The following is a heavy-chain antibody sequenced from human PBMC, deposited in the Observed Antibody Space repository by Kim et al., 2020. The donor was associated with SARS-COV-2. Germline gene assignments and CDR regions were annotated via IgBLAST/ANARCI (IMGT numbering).Heavy chain of an antibody. Sequence: SETLSLTCAVYGGSFSGYYWSWIRQPPGKGLEWIGEINHSGSTNYNPSLKSRVTISVDTSKNQFSLKLSSVTAADTAVYYCASTPPYGSGSSKTSFDYWGQGTLVTVSS. CDR3: ASTPPYGSGSSKTSFDY. CDR2: INHSGST. J-gene: IGHJ4*02. CDR1: GGSFSGYY. D-gene: IGHD3-10*01. V-gene: IGHV4-34*01.